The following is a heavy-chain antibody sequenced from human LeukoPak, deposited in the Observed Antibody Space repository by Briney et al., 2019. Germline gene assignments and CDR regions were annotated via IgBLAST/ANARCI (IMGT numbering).Heavy chain of an antibody. J-gene: IGHJ6*03. V-gene: IGHV3-23*01. CDR1: GFTFSSYA. Sequence: GGSLRLSCAASGFTFSSYAMSWVRQAPGKGLEWVSAISGSGGSTYYADSVKGRFTISRDNSKNTLYLQMNSLRAEDTAVYYCAKASHDYSNYPYVVFALIRIYYYYMDVWGKGTTVTVSS. CDR2: ISGSGGST. CDR3: AKASHDYSNYPYVVFALIRIYYYYMDV. D-gene: IGHD4-11*01.